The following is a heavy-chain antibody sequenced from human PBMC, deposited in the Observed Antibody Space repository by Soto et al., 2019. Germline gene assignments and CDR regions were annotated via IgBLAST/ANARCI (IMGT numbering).Heavy chain of an antibody. CDR1: GGSISSGGYY. V-gene: IGHV4-31*03. J-gene: IGHJ4*02. CDR3: ARGGNYYDSSGYLDY. D-gene: IGHD3-22*01. Sequence: TLSLTCTVSGGSISSGGYYWSWIRQHPGKGLEWIGYIYYSGSTYYNPSLKSRVTISVDTSKNQFSLKLSSVTAAGTAVYYCARGGNYYDSSGYLDYWGQGTLVTVSS. CDR2: IYYSGST.